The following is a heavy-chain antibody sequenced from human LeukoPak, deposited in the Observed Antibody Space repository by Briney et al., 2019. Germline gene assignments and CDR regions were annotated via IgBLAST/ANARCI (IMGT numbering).Heavy chain of an antibody. J-gene: IGHJ4*02. CDR2: ISSNGGNT. CDR1: GFTFSDYA. CDR3: VKPRKCTTNWSLDY. V-gene: IGHV3-64D*06. Sequence: PGGSLRLSCSASGFTFSDYAMFWVRQAPGKGLEYVSAISSNGGNTYYADSVKGRFTISRDNSKNTLYLQMSSLRAEDTAVYYCVKPRKCTTNWSLDYWGQGTLVTVSS. D-gene: IGHD1-1*01.